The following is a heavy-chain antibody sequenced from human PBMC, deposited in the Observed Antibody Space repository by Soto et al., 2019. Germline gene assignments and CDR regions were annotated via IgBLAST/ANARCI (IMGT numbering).Heavy chain of an antibody. Sequence: QVQLQQWGAGLLKPSETLSLTCAVYGGSFSGYYWSWIRQPPGKGLEWIGEINHSGSTNYNPSLKSRVTISVDTSKNQFSLKLSSVTAADTAVYYCATRRAYSGYDFPSPHYYYYMDVWGKGTTVTVSS. CDR3: ATRRAYSGYDFPSPHYYYYMDV. CDR1: GGSFSGYY. CDR2: INHSGST. D-gene: IGHD5-12*01. V-gene: IGHV4-34*01. J-gene: IGHJ6*03.